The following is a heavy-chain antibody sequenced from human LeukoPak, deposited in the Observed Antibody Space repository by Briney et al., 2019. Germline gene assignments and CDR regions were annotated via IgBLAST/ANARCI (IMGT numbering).Heavy chain of an antibody. J-gene: IGHJ4*02. CDR1: GASVSSGSYY. Sequence: SETLSLTCNVSGASVSSGSYYWSWIRQPPGKGLEWIGYIYYSGSTNYNPSLKSRVTISIDTSKNQFSLKLSSVTAADTAVYYCAISPRSLYYYDSSAPPANDYWGQGTLVTVSS. V-gene: IGHV4-61*01. CDR2: IYYSGST. CDR3: AISPRSLYYYDSSAPPANDY. D-gene: IGHD3-22*01.